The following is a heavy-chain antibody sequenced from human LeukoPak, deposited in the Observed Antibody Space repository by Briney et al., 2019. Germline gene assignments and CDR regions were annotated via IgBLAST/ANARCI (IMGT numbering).Heavy chain of an antibody. V-gene: IGHV3-23*01. Sequence: PGGSLKISCAASGFTFSTYAMSWIRQAPGKGLEWVSAISSGGGNTDYADSVKGRFTISRDNSKNTVFLQMNSLRAEDMGVYYCANRISGSSSWGQGTLVTVSS. D-gene: IGHD3-10*01. CDR1: GFTFSTYA. CDR3: ANRISGSSS. J-gene: IGHJ5*02. CDR2: ISSGGGNT.